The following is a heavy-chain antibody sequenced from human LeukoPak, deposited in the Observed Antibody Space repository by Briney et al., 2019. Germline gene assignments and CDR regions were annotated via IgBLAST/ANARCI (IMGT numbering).Heavy chain of an antibody. CDR1: GYTFTSYA. CDR2: INTNTGNP. CDR3: AREIPFSGSYSIDH. Sequence: ASVKVSCKASGYTFTSYAMNWVRQAPGQGLEWMGWINTNTGNPTYAQGFTGRFVFSLDTSVSTAYLQISSLKAEDTAVYYCAREIPFSGSYSIDHWGQGTLVTVSS. J-gene: IGHJ4*02. V-gene: IGHV7-4-1*02. D-gene: IGHD1-26*01.